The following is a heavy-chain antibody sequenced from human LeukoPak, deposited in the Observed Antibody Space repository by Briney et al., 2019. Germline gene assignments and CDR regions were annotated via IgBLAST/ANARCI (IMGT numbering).Heavy chain of an antibody. CDR2: MYIGGST. V-gene: IGHV4-61*02. J-gene: IGHJ4*02. CDR3: ARTYSSSWSAWRY. CDR1: GGSISSGSYF. D-gene: IGHD6-13*01. Sequence: PSETLSLTCTVSGGSISSGSYFWSWIRQPAGKGLEWIGRMYIGGSTNYNPSLKSRVSISVDTSKNQFSLKMSPVTAADTAVYYCARTYSSSWSAWRYWGQGTLVTVSS.